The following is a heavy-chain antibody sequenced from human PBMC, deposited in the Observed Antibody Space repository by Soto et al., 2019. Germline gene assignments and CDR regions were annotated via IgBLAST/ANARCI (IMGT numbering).Heavy chain of an antibody. V-gene: IGHV4-34*01. Sequence: QVQLQQWGAGLLKPSETLSLTCAVYGGSFSGYYWTWIRQSPEKGLEWIGEVNHSGTTYYNPSLKTRVTISVHTSKTPFSLKLSSVTAADTAVYYCARGIGYCSSINCYSSRRLRFDSWGQGTLVTVSS. CDR1: GGSFSGYY. CDR3: ARGIGYCSSINCYSSRRLRFDS. CDR2: VNHSGTT. D-gene: IGHD2-2*01. J-gene: IGHJ4*02.